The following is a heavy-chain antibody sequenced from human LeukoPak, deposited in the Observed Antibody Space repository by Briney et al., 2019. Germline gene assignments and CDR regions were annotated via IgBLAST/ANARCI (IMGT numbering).Heavy chain of an antibody. CDR2: ISGSAYNS. V-gene: IGHV3-23*01. J-gene: IGHJ4*02. CDR3: AKHSGSYFIYYIDS. Sequence: GGSLRFSCAASGFTFSSYGLSWVRQAPGKGLEWVSTISGSAYNSYYADSVKGRFTISRDNSANTLYLQMDNLRAEDTALYYCAKHSGSYFIYYIDSWGQGTLVTVSS. D-gene: IGHD1-26*01. CDR1: GFTFSSYG.